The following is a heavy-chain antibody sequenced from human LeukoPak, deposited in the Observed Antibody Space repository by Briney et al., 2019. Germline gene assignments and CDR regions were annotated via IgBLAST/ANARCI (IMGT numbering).Heavy chain of an antibody. CDR2: IIPILGIA. V-gene: IGHV1-69*04. Sequence: GASVKVSCKASGGTFSSYAISWVRQAPGQGLEWMGRIIPILGIANYAQKFQGRVTITMDESTSTAYMELSSLRSEDTAVYYCARAGIRDYFDYWGQGTLVTVSS. J-gene: IGHJ4*02. CDR3: ARAGIRDYFDY. CDR1: GGTFSSYA. D-gene: IGHD3-10*01.